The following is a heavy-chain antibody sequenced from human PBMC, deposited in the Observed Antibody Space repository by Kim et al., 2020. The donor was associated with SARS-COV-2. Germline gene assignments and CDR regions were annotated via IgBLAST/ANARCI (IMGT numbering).Heavy chain of an antibody. Sequence: GGSLRLSCAASGFTFSSYGMHWVRQAPGKGLEWVAVISYDGSNKYYADSVKGRFTISRDNSKNTLYLQMNSLRAEDTAVYYCAKDREGATEVRGQGTLVT. V-gene: IGHV3-30*18. CDR3: AKDREGATEV. CDR2: ISYDGSNK. CDR1: GFTFSSYG. D-gene: IGHD1-26*01. J-gene: IGHJ4*02.